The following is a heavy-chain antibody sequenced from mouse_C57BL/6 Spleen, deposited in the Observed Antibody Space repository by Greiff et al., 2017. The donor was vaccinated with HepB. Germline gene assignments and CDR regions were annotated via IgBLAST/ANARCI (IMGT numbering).Heavy chain of an antibody. J-gene: IGHJ3*01. V-gene: IGHV5-17*01. Sequence: EVKLVESGGGLVKPGGSLKLSCAASGFTFSDYGMHWVRQAPEKGLEWVAYISSGSSTIYYADTVKGRFTISRDNAKNTLLLQMTSLRSEDTAMYYCASGNYGSIFAYWGQGTLVTVSA. D-gene: IGHD1-1*01. CDR1: GFTFSDYG. CDR3: ASGNYGSIFAY. CDR2: ISSGSSTI.